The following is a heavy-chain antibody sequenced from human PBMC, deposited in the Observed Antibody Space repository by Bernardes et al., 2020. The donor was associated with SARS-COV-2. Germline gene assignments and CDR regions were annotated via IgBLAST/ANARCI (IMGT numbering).Heavy chain of an antibody. J-gene: IGHJ4*01. CDR2: ISDYTGNP. Sequence: ASVKVSCKASGYTFTNYAITWVRQVTGQGLEWLGWISDYTGNPNYAQKVQGRVTLTTDPSTRTAYMELSSLTSDDTAVYYCARDRDPEHCRGTGRYNGDRLDYWSHGTLVTVSS. CDR3: ARDRDPEHCRGTGRYNGDRLDY. D-gene: IGHD2-15*01. V-gene: IGHV1-18*01. CDR1: GYTFTNYA.